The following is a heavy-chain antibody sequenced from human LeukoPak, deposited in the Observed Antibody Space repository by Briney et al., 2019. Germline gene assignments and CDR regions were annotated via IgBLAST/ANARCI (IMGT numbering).Heavy chain of an antibody. J-gene: IGHJ5*02. V-gene: IGHV4-39*07. Sequence: PSETLSLTCTVSGGSISSGGYYWSWIRQPPGKGLEWIGEINHSGSTNYNPSLKSRVTISVDTSKNQFSLKLSSVTAADTAVYYCARGRGIAVTEGLDPWGQGTLVTVSS. CDR3: ARGRGIAVTEGLDP. CDR1: GGSISSGGYY. D-gene: IGHD6-19*01. CDR2: INHSGST.